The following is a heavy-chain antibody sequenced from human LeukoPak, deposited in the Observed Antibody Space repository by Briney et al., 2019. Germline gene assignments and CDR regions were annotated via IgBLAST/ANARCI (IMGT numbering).Heavy chain of an antibody. Sequence: ASVKVSCKASGYTFTSYDINWVRQATGQGLEWMGWMNPNSGNTGYAQKFQGRVTMTRNTSISTAYMELSSLRSDDTAVYYCAREGHERYSYGQPAPYFDYWGQGTLVTVSS. V-gene: IGHV1-8*01. D-gene: IGHD5-18*01. J-gene: IGHJ4*02. CDR3: AREGHERYSYGQPAPYFDY. CDR1: GYTFTSYD. CDR2: MNPNSGNT.